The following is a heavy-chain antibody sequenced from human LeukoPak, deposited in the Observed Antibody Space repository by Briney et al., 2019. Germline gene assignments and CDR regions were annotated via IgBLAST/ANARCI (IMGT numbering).Heavy chain of an antibody. V-gene: IGHV4-38-2*02. J-gene: IGHJ4*02. CDR2: IYHGGST. D-gene: IGHD3-10*01. CDR3: ARYYYGSGSAGHDY. CDR1: GYSISSGYY. Sequence: SETLSLTCTVSGYSISSGYYWGWIRQSPGKGREWIGSIYHGGSTYYNPSLKSRVTISVDTSKNQFSLKLSSVTAADTAVYYCARYYYGSGSAGHDYWGQGTLVTVSS.